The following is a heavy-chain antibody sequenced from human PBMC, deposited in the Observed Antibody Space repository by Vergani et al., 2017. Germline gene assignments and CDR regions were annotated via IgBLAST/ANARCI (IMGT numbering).Heavy chain of an antibody. D-gene: IGHD2-2*02. Sequence: QVQLVESGGGVVQPGRSLRLSCAASGFTFSSYGMQWVRQAPGKGLEWVAVIWYDGSNKYYADSVKGRFTISRDNSKNTLYLQMNSLRAEDTAVYYWARGAVVPAAILNYYYYYYMDVWGKGTTVTVSS. J-gene: IGHJ6*03. CDR3: ARGAVVPAAILNYYYYYYMDV. CDR2: IWYDGSNK. CDR1: GFTFSSYG. V-gene: IGHV3-33*01.